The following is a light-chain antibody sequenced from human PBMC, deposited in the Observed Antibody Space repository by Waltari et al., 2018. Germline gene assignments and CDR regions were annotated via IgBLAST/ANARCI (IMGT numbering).Light chain of an antibody. CDR3: QQLNSYFPHT. J-gene: IGKJ2*01. Sequence: DIQLTQSPSFLSASVGDRVTITCRASQAISSYVAWYQQKPGRAPKLLIYAASTLQSGVPSRFSGSGSGTEFTLTISSLQPDDFATYYCQQLNSYFPHTFGQGTKVEIK. V-gene: IGKV1-9*01. CDR2: AAS. CDR1: QAISSY.